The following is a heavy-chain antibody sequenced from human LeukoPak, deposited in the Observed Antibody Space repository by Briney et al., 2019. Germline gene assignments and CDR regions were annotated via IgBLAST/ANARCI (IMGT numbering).Heavy chain of an antibody. Sequence: GGSLRLSCIASGFTFSSYWMTWVRQAPGKGLEWVANIKRDGSVEHYMDSVKGRFTISRDNAKNSLYLQVDNLRAEDTAVYYCARDLTPDCSNGACFDAFDIWGQGTVVTVSS. D-gene: IGHD2-8*01. J-gene: IGHJ3*02. CDR3: ARDLTPDCSNGACFDAFDI. CDR1: GFTFSSYW. V-gene: IGHV3-7*01. CDR2: IKRDGSVE.